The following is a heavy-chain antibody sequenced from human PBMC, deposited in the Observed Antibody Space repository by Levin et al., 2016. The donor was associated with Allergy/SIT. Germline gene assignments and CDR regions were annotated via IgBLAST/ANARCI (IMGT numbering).Heavy chain of an antibody. V-gene: IGHV3-74*01. J-gene: IGHJ4*02. CDR2: INSDGSST. Sequence: GGSLRLSCAASGFTFSSYWIHWVRQAPGKGLVWISRINSDGSSTLYVDSVKGRFTISRDNANNTVYLQMNSLRAEDTAVYYCARDYDILTGSGLGYWGQGTLVTVSS. CDR3: ARDYDILTGSGLGY. CDR1: GFTFSSYW. D-gene: IGHD3-9*01.